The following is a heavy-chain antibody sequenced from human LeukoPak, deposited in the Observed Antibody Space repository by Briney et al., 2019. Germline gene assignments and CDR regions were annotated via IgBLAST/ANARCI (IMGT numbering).Heavy chain of an antibody. CDR1: GFTFSSYA. Sequence: GSLLLSCAASGFTFSSYAMSWVRQAPGKGLEWVSAISGSGGSTYYADSVKGRFTISRDNSKNTLYLQMNSLRAEDTAVYYCAKSDDSSGYSPEGYWGQGTLVTVSS. CDR3: AKSDDSSGYSPEGY. V-gene: IGHV3-23*01. J-gene: IGHJ4*02. D-gene: IGHD3-22*01. CDR2: ISGSGGST.